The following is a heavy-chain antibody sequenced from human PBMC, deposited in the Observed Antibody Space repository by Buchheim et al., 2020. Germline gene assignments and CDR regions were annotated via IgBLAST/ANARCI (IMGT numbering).Heavy chain of an antibody. V-gene: IGHV3-23*01. Sequence: EVQLLESGGGLVQPGGSLRLSCAASGFTFSSYAMSWVRQAPGKGLEWVSVIGVGSDITYSPDSVKGRFTFSRANSRNPLNLQMNSLRAEDTAVYFCAKHGRHASSGCLDYWGLGTL. CDR3: AKHGRHASSGCLDY. J-gene: IGHJ4*02. CDR1: GFTFSSYA. CDR2: IGVGSDIT. D-gene: IGHD3-22*01.